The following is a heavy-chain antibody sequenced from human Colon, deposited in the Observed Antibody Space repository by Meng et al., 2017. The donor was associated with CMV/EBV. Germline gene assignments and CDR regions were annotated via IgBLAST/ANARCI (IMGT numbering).Heavy chain of an antibody. Sequence: GESLKISCVDSGVSFNRFWMHWVRQAPGKGLVWVARINTDSTRTWYADSVKSRFTISRDNAKNTLYLEMTSLRAEDTALYYCVRAPPGGSYYGMDVWGQGTTVTVSS. CDR2: INTDSTRT. J-gene: IGHJ6*02. CDR3: VRAPPGGSYYGMDV. D-gene: IGHD3-10*01. CDR1: GVSFNRFW. V-gene: IGHV3-74*01.